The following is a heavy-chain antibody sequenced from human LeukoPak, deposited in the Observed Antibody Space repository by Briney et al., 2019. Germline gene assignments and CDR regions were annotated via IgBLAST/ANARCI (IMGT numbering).Heavy chain of an antibody. CDR2: SDGSST. D-gene: IGHD2-2*01. CDR3: ARRVVVPAAPYYFDY. Sequence: SDGSSTSYAASVKGRFTISRDNAKNTLYLQMNSLRAEDTAVYYCARRVVVPAAPYYFDYWGQGTLVTVSS. J-gene: IGHJ4*02. V-gene: IGHV3-74*01.